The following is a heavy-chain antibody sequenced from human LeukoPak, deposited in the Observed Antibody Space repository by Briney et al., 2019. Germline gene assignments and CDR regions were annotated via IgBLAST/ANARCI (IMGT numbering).Heavy chain of an antibody. CDR1: GFTFSDCY. CDR2: ISSSGSTI. CDR3: ARDDGDGYNYDY. J-gene: IGHJ4*02. D-gene: IGHD5-24*01. V-gene: IGHV3-11*01. Sequence: PGGSPRLSCAASGFTFSDCYMSWIRQAPGKGLEWVSYISSSGSTIYYADSVKGRFTISRDNAKNSLYLQMNSLRAEDTAVYYCARDDGDGYNYDYWGQGTLVTVSS.